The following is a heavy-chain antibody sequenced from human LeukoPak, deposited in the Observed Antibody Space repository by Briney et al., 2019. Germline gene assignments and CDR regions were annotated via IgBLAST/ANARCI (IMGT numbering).Heavy chain of an antibody. J-gene: IGHJ4*02. CDR2: IYYSGST. CDR1: GGSISSYY. D-gene: IGHD3-10*01. Sequence: SETLSLTCTVSGGSISSYYWSWIRQPPGKGLEWIGYIYYSGSTNYNPSLKSRVTISVDTSKNQFSLKLSSVTAADTAVYYCARDRSGLYYFDYWGQGTLVTVSS. CDR3: ARDRSGLYYFDY. V-gene: IGHV4-59*01.